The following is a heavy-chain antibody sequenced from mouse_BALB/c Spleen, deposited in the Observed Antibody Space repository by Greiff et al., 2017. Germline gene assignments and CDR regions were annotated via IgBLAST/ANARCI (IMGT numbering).Heavy chain of an antibody. D-gene: IGHD2-2*01. Sequence: VQLQQSGAELMKPGASVKISCKATGYTFSSYWLEWVKQRPGHGLEWIGEILPGSGSTNYNEKFKGKATFTADTSSNTAYMQLSSLTSEDSAVYDCARAKSGVTYWGQGTLVAVSA. CDR3: ARAKSGVTY. J-gene: IGHJ3*01. V-gene: IGHV1-9*01. CDR1: GYTFSSYW. CDR2: ILPGSGST.